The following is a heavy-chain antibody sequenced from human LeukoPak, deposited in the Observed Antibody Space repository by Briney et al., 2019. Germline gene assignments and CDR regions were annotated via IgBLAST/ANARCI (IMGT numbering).Heavy chain of an antibody. J-gene: IGHJ5*02. Sequence: GGSLRLSCAASGFTVSSNYMSWVRQAPGKGLEWVSVIYSGGSTYYADSVKGRFTISRDNSKNTLYLQMNSLRAEDTAVYYCTITIFGVGPGPWGQGTLVTVSS. V-gene: IGHV3-53*01. D-gene: IGHD3-3*01. CDR2: IYSGGST. CDR1: GFTVSSNY. CDR3: TITIFGVGPGP.